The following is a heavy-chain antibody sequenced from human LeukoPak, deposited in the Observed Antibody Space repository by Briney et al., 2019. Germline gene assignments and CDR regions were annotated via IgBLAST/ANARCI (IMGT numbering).Heavy chain of an antibody. CDR2: TYYRSKWYN. CDR3: ARDNREQQLDYYYGMDV. Sequence: SQTLSLTCAISGDSVSSNSAAWNWIRQSPSRGLEWLVRTYYRSKWYNDYAVSVKSRITINPDTSKNQFSLQLNSVTPEDTAVYYCARDNREQQLDYYYGMDVWGQGTTVTVSS. J-gene: IGHJ6*02. V-gene: IGHV6-1*01. D-gene: IGHD6-13*01. CDR1: GDSVSSNSAA.